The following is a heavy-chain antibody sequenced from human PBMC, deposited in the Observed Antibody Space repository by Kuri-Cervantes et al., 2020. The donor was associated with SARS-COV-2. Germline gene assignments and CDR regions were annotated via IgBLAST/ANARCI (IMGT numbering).Heavy chain of an antibody. CDR1: GFAFNTYA. D-gene: IGHD3-10*01. Sequence: GGSLRLSCAASGFAFNTYAMHWVRQAPGKGLEWVATISYDGRNTYYADSVKGRFTISRDTSKNILFLQLTSLRLEDTAVYFCARPSALWGGFVGGYCDSWGQGTLVTVSS. J-gene: IGHJ4*02. V-gene: IGHV3-30*04. CDR2: ISYDGRNT. CDR3: ARPSALWGGFVGGYCDS.